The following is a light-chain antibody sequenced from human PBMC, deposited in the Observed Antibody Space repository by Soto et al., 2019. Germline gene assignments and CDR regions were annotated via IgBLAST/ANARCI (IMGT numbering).Light chain of an antibody. V-gene: IGKV3-15*01. Sequence: EIGMTQSPATLTVSHGERASLSCRASQSVSSNLAWYQQKPVQAPRLLIYGASTRATGIPARFSGSGSGTDFTLTISRLEPEDFAVYYCQLNGSSSWTFCQGTKVDIK. J-gene: IGKJ1*01. CDR1: QSVSSN. CDR2: GAS. CDR3: QLNGSSSWT.